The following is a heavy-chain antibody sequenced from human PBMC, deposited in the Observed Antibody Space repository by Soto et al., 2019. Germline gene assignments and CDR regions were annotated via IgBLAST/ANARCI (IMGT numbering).Heavy chain of an antibody. CDR2: FDPEDGET. Sequence: GASVKVSCKVSGYTLTELSMHWVRQAPGKGLEWMGGFDPEDGETIYAQKFQGRVTMTEDTSTDTAYMELSSLRSEDTAVYYCATQRIAARGAWNYFDYWGQGTLVTVSS. CDR3: ATQRIAARGAWNYFDY. CDR1: GYTLTELS. D-gene: IGHD6-6*01. V-gene: IGHV1-24*01. J-gene: IGHJ4*02.